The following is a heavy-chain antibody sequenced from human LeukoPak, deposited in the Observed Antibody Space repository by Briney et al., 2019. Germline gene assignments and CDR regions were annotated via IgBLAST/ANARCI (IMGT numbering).Heavy chain of an antibody. Sequence: GGSLRLSCAASGFTFSSYAMSWVRQAPGKGLEWVAVISYDGSNKYYADSVKGRFTISRDNSKNTLYLQMNSLRAEDTAVYYCARVGWFGELLGYYYYGMDVWGQGTTVTVSS. CDR3: ARVGWFGELLGYYYYGMDV. CDR2: ISYDGSNK. CDR1: GFTFSSYA. D-gene: IGHD3-10*01. J-gene: IGHJ6*02. V-gene: IGHV3-30-3*01.